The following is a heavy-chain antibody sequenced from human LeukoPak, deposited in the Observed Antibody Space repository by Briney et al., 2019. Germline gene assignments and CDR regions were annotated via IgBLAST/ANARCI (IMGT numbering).Heavy chain of an antibody. J-gene: IGHJ4*02. CDR1: GFTFSSYG. Sequence: PGASLRLSCAASGFTFSSYGMSWVRQAPGKGLEWVSTITGSGGDTYNADSVKGRFTISRDNSKNTLYLEMNSLRAEDTAVYYCAKGGRLRTSNCYTGGEWFDYWGQGTLVTVSS. D-gene: IGHD2-2*02. V-gene: IGHV3-23*01. CDR2: ITGSGGDT. CDR3: AKGGRLRTSNCYTGGEWFDY.